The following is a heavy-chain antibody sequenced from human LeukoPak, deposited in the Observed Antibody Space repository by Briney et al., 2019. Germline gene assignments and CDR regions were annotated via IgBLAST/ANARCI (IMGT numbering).Heavy chain of an antibody. D-gene: IGHD6-13*01. CDR2: VTSNGGST. J-gene: IGHJ4*02. CDR1: GFTFSRDA. CDR3: VKTSGSSWYMFEY. V-gene: IGHV3-64D*09. Sequence: GGSLRLSCSSFGFTFSRDAMHWVRQAPGKGLEYVSGVTSNGGSTYYADSVKGRFTISRDNSKNTLYLQMSTLRAEDTAVYYSVKTSGSSWYMFEYRGQGTLVTVSS.